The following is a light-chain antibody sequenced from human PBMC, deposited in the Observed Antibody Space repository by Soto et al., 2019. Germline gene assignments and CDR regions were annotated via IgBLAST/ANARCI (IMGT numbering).Light chain of an antibody. CDR1: QSVSIN. V-gene: IGKV3-15*01. Sequence: EIVMTQSPATLSVSPGERATLSCRASQSVSINLAWYQQKPGQAPRLLIYGASSRATGIPARFSGSGSGTEFTLTISSLQSEDSATYYCQQRNSYPITFGQGTRLEIK. J-gene: IGKJ5*01. CDR3: QQRNSYPIT. CDR2: GAS.